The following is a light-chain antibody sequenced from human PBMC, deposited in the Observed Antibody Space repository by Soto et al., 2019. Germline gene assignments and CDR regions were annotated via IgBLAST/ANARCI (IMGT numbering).Light chain of an antibody. CDR3: LKYNSAPLT. J-gene: IGKJ4*01. CDR2: AAS. V-gene: IGKV1-27*01. Sequence: DIQMTQSPSSLSASVGDRVTITCRVSQGVSNYLAWYQQKPGKVPKLLIYAASTLQSGVPSRFSGSGSGTDFTLTISSLQPEDVATYYCLKYNSAPLTFGAGTKVEIK. CDR1: QGVSNY.